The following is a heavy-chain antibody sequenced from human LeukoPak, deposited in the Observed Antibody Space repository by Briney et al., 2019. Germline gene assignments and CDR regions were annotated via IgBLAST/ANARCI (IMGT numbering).Heavy chain of an antibody. J-gene: IGHJ3*02. CDR2: IIPIFGTA. Sequence: GSSVKVSCKASGGTFSSYAISWVRQAPGQGLEWMGGIIPIFGTANYAQKFQGRVTITTDESTSTAYMELSSLRSEDTAMYYCAWGGTSLAFDIWGQGTMVTVSS. D-gene: IGHD2-2*01. CDR1: GGTFSSYA. V-gene: IGHV1-69*05. CDR3: AWGGTSLAFDI.